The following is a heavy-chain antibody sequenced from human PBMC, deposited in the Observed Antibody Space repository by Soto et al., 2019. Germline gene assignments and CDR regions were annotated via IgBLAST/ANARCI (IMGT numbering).Heavy chain of an antibody. CDR1: GDSISSSGYY. J-gene: IGHJ4*02. V-gene: IGHV4-39*01. CDR2: IYYSGST. Sequence: SETLSLTCTVSGDSISSSGYYWGWIRQPPGKGLEWIGSIYYSGSTYYNPSLKSRVTISVDTSKNQFSLKLTSVTAAETAVYYCARHVGHYYDSSGYYPANFDYWGQGTLVTVSS. D-gene: IGHD3-22*01. CDR3: ARHVGHYYDSSGYYPANFDY.